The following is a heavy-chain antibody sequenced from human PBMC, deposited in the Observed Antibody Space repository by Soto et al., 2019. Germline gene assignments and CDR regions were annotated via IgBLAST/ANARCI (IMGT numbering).Heavy chain of an antibody. D-gene: IGHD2-15*01. CDR1: EFSFSTYW. CDR2: IDTTGSTT. V-gene: IGHV3-74*01. Sequence: VQLVESGGGLVQPGGSLRLSCVASEFSFSTYWVHWVRQAPGKGLMWVARIDTTGSTTTYADSVQGRFTISRDNAKNTMYLQMNSVRDDDTAIYFCASVSAAQYYYGMDAWGQGTKVTVS. CDR3: ASVSAAQYYYGMDA. J-gene: IGHJ6*02.